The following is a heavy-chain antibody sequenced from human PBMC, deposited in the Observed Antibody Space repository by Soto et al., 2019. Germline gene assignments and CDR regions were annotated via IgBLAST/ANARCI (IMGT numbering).Heavy chain of an antibody. Sequence: GASVKVSCKASGGTFSSYAISWVLQAPGQGLEWMGGIIPIFGTANYAQKFQGRVTITADESTSTAYMELSSLRSEDTAVYYCARDGGRHSGGIDYWGQGTLVTVSS. D-gene: IGHD1-26*01. V-gene: IGHV1-69*13. CDR1: GGTFSSYA. CDR3: ARDGGRHSGGIDY. J-gene: IGHJ4*02. CDR2: IIPIFGTA.